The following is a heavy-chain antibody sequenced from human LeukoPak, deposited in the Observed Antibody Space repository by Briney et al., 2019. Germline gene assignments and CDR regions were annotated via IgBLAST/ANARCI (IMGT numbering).Heavy chain of an antibody. CDR3: ARDKLQLYFDY. CDR2: IKQDGSEK. J-gene: IGHJ4*02. Sequence: GGSLRLSCAASGFTFSSYWMSWVRQAPGKGLEWVANIKQDGSEKYYVDSVKGRFTISRDNAKNSLYLQLNSLRAEDTAVYYCARDKLQLYFDYWGQGTLVTVSS. D-gene: IGHD5-18*01. CDR1: GFTFSSYW. V-gene: IGHV3-7*01.